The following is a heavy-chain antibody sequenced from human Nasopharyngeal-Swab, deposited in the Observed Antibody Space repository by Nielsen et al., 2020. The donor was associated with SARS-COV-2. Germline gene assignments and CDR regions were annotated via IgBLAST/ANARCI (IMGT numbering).Heavy chain of an antibody. J-gene: IGHJ4*02. V-gene: IGHV3-74*01. CDR1: GFTVSSNYW. CDR3: ARASIAAAGTQDY. CDR2: VNSDGSRP. D-gene: IGHD6-13*01. Sequence: GESLKISCAASGFTVSSNYWMHWVRQAPGKGLEWVARVNSDGSRPSYADSVKGRVTLSRDNAKNTLFLQMHSLRAEDTAMYYCARASIAAAGTQDYWGQGTLVTVSS.